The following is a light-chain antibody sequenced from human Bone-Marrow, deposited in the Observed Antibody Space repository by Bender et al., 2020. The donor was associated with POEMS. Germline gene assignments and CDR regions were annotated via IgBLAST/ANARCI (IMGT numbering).Light chain of an antibody. CDR1: SSNIGAHA. V-gene: IGLV1-44*01. J-gene: IGLJ3*02. Sequence: QSVLTQPPSASGTPGQRVTISCSGGSSNIGAHAVNWYQHLPGTAPKLLIYSSHRRPSEVPDRFSGSRSGTSASLATGGLQSEDEADYYCAVWDDSLNGWVFGGGTKLTVL. CDR3: AVWDDSLNGWV. CDR2: SSH.